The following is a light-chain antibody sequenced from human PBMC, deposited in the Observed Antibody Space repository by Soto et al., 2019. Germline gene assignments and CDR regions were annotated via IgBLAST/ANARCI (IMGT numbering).Light chain of an antibody. CDR1: QSVSTT. V-gene: IGKV3-15*01. J-gene: IGKJ1*01. Sequence: IVITQSPATLSVSPVQIASLSCMASQSVSTTVAWYHQKPGQAPRLLVYGASTRATGIPARFSGSGAGTDFTLTITSLQSEDFGVYFCQQYKDWPTTFGQGTKVDIK. CDR2: GAS. CDR3: QQYKDWPTT.